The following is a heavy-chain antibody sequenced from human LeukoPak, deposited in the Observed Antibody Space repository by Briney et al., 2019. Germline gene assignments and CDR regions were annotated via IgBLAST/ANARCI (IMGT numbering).Heavy chain of an antibody. CDR3: ARANYYGSGPETFDI. Sequence: SETLSLTCSVSGGSISTYYWTWIRQPPGKGLEWIGYIYYSGSTNYNPSLKSRVTISVDTSENQFSLNLSSVTATDTAVYYCARANYYGSGPETFDIWGQGTMVTVSS. CDR2: IYYSGST. J-gene: IGHJ3*02. D-gene: IGHD3-10*01. CDR1: GGSISTYY. V-gene: IGHV4-59*01.